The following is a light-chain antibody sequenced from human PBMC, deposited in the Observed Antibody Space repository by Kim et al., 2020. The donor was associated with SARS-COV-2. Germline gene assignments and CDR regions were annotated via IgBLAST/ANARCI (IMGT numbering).Light chain of an antibody. CDR2: WAS. J-gene: IGKJ1*01. CDR3: QQYYSSPWT. CDR1: QSIDISNNKSY. V-gene: IGKV4-1*01. Sequence: RATINCSSSQSIDISNNKSYLAWNQQKPGQPPKLLIYWASTRESGVPDRFSGSGSGTDFTLTISSLQAEDVAVYYCQQYYSSPWTFGQGTKVDIK.